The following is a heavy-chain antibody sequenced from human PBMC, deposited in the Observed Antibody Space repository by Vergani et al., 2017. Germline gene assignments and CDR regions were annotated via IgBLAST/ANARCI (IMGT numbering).Heavy chain of an antibody. J-gene: IGHJ6*03. D-gene: IGHD3-10*01. CDR2: INHSGST. CDR3: ARGRGYGSGSYYGYYCYYLDV. Sequence: QVQLQQWGAGLLKPSETLSLTFAVYGGSFSGYYWSWIRQPPGKGLEWIGEINHSGSTNYNPSLKSRVTISVDTSKNQFSLKLSAVTAADTAVYYCARGRGYGSGSYYGYYCYYLDVWGKGTTVTVSS. V-gene: IGHV4-34*01. CDR1: GGSFSGYY.